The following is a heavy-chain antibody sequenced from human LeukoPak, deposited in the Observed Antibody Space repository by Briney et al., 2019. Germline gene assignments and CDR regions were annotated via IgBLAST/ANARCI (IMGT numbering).Heavy chain of an antibody. V-gene: IGHV4-61*01. CDR2: IYYSGST. CDR1: GGSISSNSYY. D-gene: IGHD3-9*01. J-gene: IGHJ3*02. CDR3: ARDNTYDILTGYKGALDI. Sequence: SETLSLTCAVSGGSISSNSYYWSWIRQPPGKGLEWIGYIYYSGSTNYNPSLKSRVTISVDTSKNQFSLKLSSVTAADTAVYYCARDNTYDILTGYKGALDIWGQGTMVTVSS.